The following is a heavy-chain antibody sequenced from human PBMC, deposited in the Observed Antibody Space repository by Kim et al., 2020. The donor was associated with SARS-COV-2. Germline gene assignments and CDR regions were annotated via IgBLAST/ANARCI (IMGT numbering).Heavy chain of an antibody. Sequence: GSGNTNYAQKFQERVTITRDMSTSTAYMERSSLRSEDTAVYYCAAAAGTDWGQGTLVTVSS. V-gene: IGHV1-58*01. CDR3: AAAAGTD. D-gene: IGHD6-13*01. CDR2: GSGNT. J-gene: IGHJ4*02.